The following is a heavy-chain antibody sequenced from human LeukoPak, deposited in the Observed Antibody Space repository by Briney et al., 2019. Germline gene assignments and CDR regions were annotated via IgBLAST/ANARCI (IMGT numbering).Heavy chain of an antibody. Sequence: GGSLRLSCAASGFTFSSYAMHWVRQAPGKGLEWVAVISYDGSNKYYADSVKGRLTISRDNSKNTLYLQMNSLRAEDTAVYYCARDWGHLRFLEWLSAGPGGPFDYWGQGTLVTVSS. CDR2: ISYDGSNK. CDR3: ARDWGHLRFLEWLSAGPGGPFDY. V-gene: IGHV3-30-3*01. D-gene: IGHD3-3*01. CDR1: GFTFSSYA. J-gene: IGHJ4*02.